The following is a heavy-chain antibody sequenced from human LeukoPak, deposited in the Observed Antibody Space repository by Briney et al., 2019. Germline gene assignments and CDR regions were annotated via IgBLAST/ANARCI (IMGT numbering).Heavy chain of an antibody. CDR1: GYSFTNYD. CDR3: ARGLGYCTNGVCNNWFDP. D-gene: IGHD2-8*01. Sequence: ASVKVSCKASGYSFTNYDINWVRQAAGQGLEWMGWVNPNNGDAGFSQKFQGRVTLTSNTSLTTAYMELTSLTSEDTAVYYCARGLGYCTNGVCNNWFDPWGQGTLVTVSS. V-gene: IGHV1-8*02. CDR2: VNPNNGDA. J-gene: IGHJ5*02.